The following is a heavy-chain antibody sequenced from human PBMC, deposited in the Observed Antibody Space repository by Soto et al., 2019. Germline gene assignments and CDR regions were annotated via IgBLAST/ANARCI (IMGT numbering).Heavy chain of an antibody. D-gene: IGHD6-19*01. CDR1: GYIFTGYY. CDR3: ATSRISIAVAGETEYYFDY. Sequence: ASVKVSCKASGYIFTGYYMHWVRQAPGQGLEWMGWINPNSGDTNYTQKFQGWVTMTRDTSISTAYMELSRLRSDDTAVYYCATSRISIAVAGETEYYFDYWGQGTLVTVSS. CDR2: INPNSGDT. J-gene: IGHJ4*02. V-gene: IGHV1-2*04.